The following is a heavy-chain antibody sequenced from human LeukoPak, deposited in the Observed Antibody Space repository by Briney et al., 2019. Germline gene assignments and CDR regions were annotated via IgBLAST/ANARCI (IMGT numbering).Heavy chain of an antibody. CDR3: VRAVPAAILGAFDI. J-gene: IGHJ3*02. D-gene: IGHD2-2*01. CDR2: ISSGGSPI. CDR1: GFTFSDYY. Sequence: GGSLRLPCAASGFTFSDYYMSWIRQAPGKGLEWVSYISSGGSPIYYADSVKGRFTISRDNAKNSLYLQMNSLRAEDTAVYYCVRAVPAAILGAFDIWGQGTMVTVSS. V-gene: IGHV3-11*04.